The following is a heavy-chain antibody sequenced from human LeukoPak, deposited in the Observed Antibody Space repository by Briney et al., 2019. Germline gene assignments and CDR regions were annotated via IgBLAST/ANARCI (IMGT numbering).Heavy chain of an antibody. D-gene: IGHD3-10*01. J-gene: IGHJ4*02. CDR3: ARVPNGWFGEFDY. Sequence: GGSLRLSCAASGFTFSSYEMNWVRQAPGKWLEWVSYISSSGSTIYYADSVKGRFTISRAKAKTSLYLQMNSLRAEDTAVYYCARVPNGWFGEFDYWGQGTLVTVSS. CDR2: ISSSGSTI. V-gene: IGHV3-48*03. CDR1: GFTFSSYE.